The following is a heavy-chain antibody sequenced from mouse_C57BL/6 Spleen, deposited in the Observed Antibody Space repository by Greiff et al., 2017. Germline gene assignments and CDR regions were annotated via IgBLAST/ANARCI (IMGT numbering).Heavy chain of an antibody. CDR1: GYAFSSYW. Sequence: VNLVESGAELVKPGASVKISCKASGYAFSSYWMNWVKQRPGKGLEWIGQIYPGDGDTNYNGKFKGKATLTADKSSSTAYMQLSSLTSEDSAVYFCARRGDYYYGSSYWYFDVWGTGTTVTVSS. CDR3: ARRGDYYYGSSYWYFDV. D-gene: IGHD1-1*01. J-gene: IGHJ1*03. CDR2: IYPGDGDT. V-gene: IGHV1-80*01.